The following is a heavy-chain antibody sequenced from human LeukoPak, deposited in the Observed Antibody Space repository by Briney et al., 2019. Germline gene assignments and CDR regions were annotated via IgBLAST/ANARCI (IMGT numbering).Heavy chain of an antibody. V-gene: IGHV3-48*01. CDR2: ISSSSTI. CDR1: GFTFSSYH. Sequence: PGGSLRLSCVGSGFTFSSYHMNWVRQAPGKGLEWVSYISSSSTIYYADSVKGRFTISRDNAKNSLYLQTNSLGAEDTAVYYCARAQYYSDSTGYYYLHYWGQGTLVTVSS. D-gene: IGHD3-22*01. CDR3: ARAQYYSDSTGYYYLHY. J-gene: IGHJ4*02.